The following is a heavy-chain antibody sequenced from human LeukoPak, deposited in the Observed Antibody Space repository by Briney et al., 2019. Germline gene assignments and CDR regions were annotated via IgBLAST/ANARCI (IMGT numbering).Heavy chain of an antibody. CDR1: GFTYSDYR. Sequence: GGSLRISCAASGFTYSDYRMSWVRQAPGRGLEWVGNINQDGSQKDYANSVKGRFTISRDNAKNSLSLQMNSLRVEDTAVYYCARDVGAATGWGQGTLVTVSS. CDR2: INQDGSQK. J-gene: IGHJ4*02. V-gene: IGHV3-7*01. CDR3: ARDVGAATG. D-gene: IGHD1-26*01.